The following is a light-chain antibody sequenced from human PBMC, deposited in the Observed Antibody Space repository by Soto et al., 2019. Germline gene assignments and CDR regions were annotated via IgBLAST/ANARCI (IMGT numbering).Light chain of an antibody. Sequence: IVLTQSPATLSLSPGERAALSCRASQSVSTSLAWYQHKPGQAPRLIIHDASKRDPGIPARFSGSGSGTDFTLTISSPEPEDFAVYYCQVRDVWPTFGQGTKV. V-gene: IGKV3-11*01. J-gene: IGKJ1*01. CDR1: QSVSTS. CDR2: DAS. CDR3: QVRDVWPT.